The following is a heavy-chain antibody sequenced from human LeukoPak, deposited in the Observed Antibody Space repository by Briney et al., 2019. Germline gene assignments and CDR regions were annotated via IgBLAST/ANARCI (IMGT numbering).Heavy chain of an antibody. CDR3: AREAIFGPSYYYYYMDV. Sequence: SETLSLTCTVSGGSISSYYWSWIRQPAGKGLEWIGRIYTSGSTNYNPSLKSRVTMSVDTSKNQFSLKLSSVTAADTAVYYCAREAIFGPSYYYYYMDVWGKGTTVTVSS. J-gene: IGHJ6*03. CDR2: IYTSGST. CDR1: GGSISSYY. D-gene: IGHD3-3*01. V-gene: IGHV4-4*07.